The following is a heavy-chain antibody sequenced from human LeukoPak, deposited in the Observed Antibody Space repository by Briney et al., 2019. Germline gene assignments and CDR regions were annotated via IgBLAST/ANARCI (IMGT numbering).Heavy chain of an antibody. J-gene: IGHJ3*02. CDR3: AGAFYDSSGYYYDAFDM. CDR1: GFTFSSYG. D-gene: IGHD3-22*01. Sequence: GGSLRLSCAASGFTFSSYGMSWVRQAPGKGLEWVSAISGSGGSTYYADSVKGRFTISRDNSKNTLYLQMNSLRAEDTAVYYCAGAFYDSSGYYYDAFDMWGQGTMVTVSS. V-gene: IGHV3-23*01. CDR2: ISGSGGST.